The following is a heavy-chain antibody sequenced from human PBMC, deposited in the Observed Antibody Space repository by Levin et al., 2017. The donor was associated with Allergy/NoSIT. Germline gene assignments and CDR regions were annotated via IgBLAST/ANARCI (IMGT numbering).Heavy chain of an antibody. V-gene: IGHV3-74*01. D-gene: IGHD1-26*01. CDR2: INSDGSST. CDR3: ARGGACPTTNGDNWIDP. CDR1: GFTFSNYW. J-gene: IGHJ5*02. Sequence: GGSLRLSCAASGFTFSNYWMHWVRQVPGKGLMWVSRINSDGSSTTYADSVKGRFTISRDNAKNTLWLQMNNLRAEDTAVYYCARGGACPTTNGDNWIDPWGQGTLVTVSS.